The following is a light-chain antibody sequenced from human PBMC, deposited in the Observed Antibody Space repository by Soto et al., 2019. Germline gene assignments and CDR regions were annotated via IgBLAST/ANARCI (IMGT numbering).Light chain of an antibody. CDR1: HSVSSSY. J-gene: IGKJ2*01. CDR3: QQYGSSPPYT. Sequence: EIVLTQSPGTLSLSPGERATLSCRASHSVSSSYLAWYQQKPGQAPRLLIYGASSRATGIPDRFSGSGSGTDFTLPIIRLEPEDFAVYYCQQYGSSPPYTFGQGTKLEIK. V-gene: IGKV3-20*01. CDR2: GAS.